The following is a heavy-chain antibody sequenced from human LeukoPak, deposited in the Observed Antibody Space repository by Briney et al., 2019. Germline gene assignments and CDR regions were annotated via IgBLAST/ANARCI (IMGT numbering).Heavy chain of an antibody. Sequence: GGSLRLSCADSGFTFSSHSMNWVRQAPGKGLEWVSYISSSSKTIYYADSVKGRFTISRDNAKNSLYLQMNSLRAEDTAVYYCARGLHSREGLWFGDYWGQGTLVTVSS. D-gene: IGHD3-10*01. CDR1: GFTFSSHS. V-gene: IGHV3-48*01. CDR2: ISSSSKTI. CDR3: ARGLHSREGLWFGDY. J-gene: IGHJ4*02.